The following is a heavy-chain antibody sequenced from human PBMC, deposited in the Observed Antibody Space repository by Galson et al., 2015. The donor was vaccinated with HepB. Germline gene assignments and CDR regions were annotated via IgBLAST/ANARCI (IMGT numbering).Heavy chain of an antibody. CDR2: ISATSSYI. D-gene: IGHD6-13*01. J-gene: IGHJ4*02. Sequence: SLRLSCAASGFTLSTYSMNWVRQAPGKGLEWVSSISATSSYIFYADPVKGRFTISRDNAKNSLYLQLNSLTSEDTALYFCVKDVDPFLGVAAAGWFENWGKGTPVTVSS. CDR1: GFTLSTYS. CDR3: VKDVDPFLGVAAAGWFEN. V-gene: IGHV3-21*04.